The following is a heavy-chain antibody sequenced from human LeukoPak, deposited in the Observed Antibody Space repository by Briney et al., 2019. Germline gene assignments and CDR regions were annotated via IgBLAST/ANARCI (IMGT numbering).Heavy chain of an antibody. CDR2: ITRSSYI. J-gene: IGHJ4*02. V-gene: IGHV3-21*01. D-gene: IGHD4-17*01. Sequence: GGSLRLSCAASGFTFSSYSMNWVRQAPGKGLDWVSSITRSSYIYYADSEKGRFTISRDNSKNTLYLQMNSLRAEDTAVYYCARDRLHYGEYEKTFDYWGQGTLVTASS. CDR3: ARDRLHYGEYEKTFDY. CDR1: GFTFSSYS.